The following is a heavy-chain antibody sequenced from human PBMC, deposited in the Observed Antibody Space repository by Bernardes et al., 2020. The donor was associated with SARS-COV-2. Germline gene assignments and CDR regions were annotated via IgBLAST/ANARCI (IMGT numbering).Heavy chain of an antibody. V-gene: IGHV3-66*01. J-gene: IGHJ4*02. Sequence: GGSLRLSCAASGFTVTNNYMSWVRQAPGKGLEWVSIIYNDGRTYYADSVKGRFTVSRDNSKNSLYLQMNSLTAEDTAVYYCARIDEVTGRDYWGQGTLVTVSS. CDR1: GFTVTNNY. D-gene: IGHD6-19*01. CDR3: ARIDEVTGRDY. CDR2: IYNDGRT.